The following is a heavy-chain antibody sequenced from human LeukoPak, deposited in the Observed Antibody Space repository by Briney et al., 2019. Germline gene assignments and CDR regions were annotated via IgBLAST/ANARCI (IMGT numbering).Heavy chain of an antibody. J-gene: IGHJ6*02. CDR1: GGTFSSYA. V-gene: IGHV1-69*13. D-gene: IGHD3-3*01. Sequence: GASVKVSCKASGGTFSSYAISWVRQAPGQGLEWMGGIIPIFGTANYAQKFQGRVTITADESTSTACMELSSLRSEDTAVYYCASPSDFWGGPSYYYGMDVWGQGTTVTVSS. CDR3: ASPSDFWGGPSYYYGMDV. CDR2: IIPIFGTA.